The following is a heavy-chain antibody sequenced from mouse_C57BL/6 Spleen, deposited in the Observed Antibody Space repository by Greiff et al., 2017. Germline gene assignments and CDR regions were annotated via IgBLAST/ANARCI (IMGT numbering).Heavy chain of an antibody. CDR2: IDPETGGT. Sequence: VKLMESGAELVRPGASVTLSCKASGYTFTDYEMHWVKQTPVHGLEWIGAIDPETGGTAYNQKFKGKAILTADKSSSTAYMELRSLTSEDSAVYYCTRVGVYYAMDYWGQGTSVTVSA. CDR3: TRVGVYYAMDY. J-gene: IGHJ4*01. CDR1: GYTFTDYE. V-gene: IGHV1-15*01.